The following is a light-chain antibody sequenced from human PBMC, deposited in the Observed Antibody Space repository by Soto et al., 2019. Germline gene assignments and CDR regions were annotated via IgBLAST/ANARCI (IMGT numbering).Light chain of an antibody. CDR2: AAS. CDR3: QQLNTYPST. V-gene: IGKV1-9*01. CDR1: QDISSY. Sequence: IHLTQAPSSLSASVVDIVTITCRASQDISSYLGWYQQKPGKAPKLLIYAASTLQRGVPSRFSGSGSGTDFTLTISSLQPEDFATYYCQQLNTYPSTFGGGTKVDI. J-gene: IGKJ4*01.